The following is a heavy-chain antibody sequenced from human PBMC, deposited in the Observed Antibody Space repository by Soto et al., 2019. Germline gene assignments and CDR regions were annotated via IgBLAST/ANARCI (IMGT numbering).Heavy chain of an antibody. D-gene: IGHD4-17*01. Sequence: SETLSLTCTVSGGSISSSSYYWGWIRQPPGKGLEWIGSIFYSGSTYYNPSLKSRVTISVDTSKNQFSLKLSSVTAADTAVYYCARRYGASFDYWGQGTLVTVSS. CDR3: ARRYGASFDY. V-gene: IGHV4-39*01. CDR1: GGSISSSSYY. CDR2: IFYSGST. J-gene: IGHJ4*02.